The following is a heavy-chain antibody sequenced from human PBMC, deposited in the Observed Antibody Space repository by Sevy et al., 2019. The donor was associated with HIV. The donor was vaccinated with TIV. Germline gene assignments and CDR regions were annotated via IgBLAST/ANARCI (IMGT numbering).Heavy chain of an antibody. CDR1: GLTFSSSW. D-gene: IGHD5-18*01. J-gene: IGHJ2*01. Sequence: GGSLRLSCAASGLTFSSSWMSWVRQAPAKGLEWVANINENGSGKYYVDSVKGRFIISRDNAKNSLYLQMNTLSAEDTAVYYCASRRRGGYTNWSFDSWGRGALVTVSS. CDR2: INENGSGK. V-gene: IGHV3-7*01. CDR3: ASRRRGGYTNWSFDS.